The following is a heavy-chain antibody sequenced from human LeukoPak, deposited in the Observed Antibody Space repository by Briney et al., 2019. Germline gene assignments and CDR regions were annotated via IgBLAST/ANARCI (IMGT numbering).Heavy chain of an antibody. V-gene: IGHV4-34*01. CDR2: INHSGST. D-gene: IGHD3-10*01. J-gene: IGHJ4*02. Sequence: SETLSLTCAVYGGSFSGYYWSWIRQPPGKGLEWIGEINHSGSTNYNPSLKSRVTISVDTSKNQFSLKLSSVTAADTAVYYCARGQWFGESPPFDYWGQGTPVTVSS. CDR3: ARGQWFGESPPFDY. CDR1: GGSFSGYY.